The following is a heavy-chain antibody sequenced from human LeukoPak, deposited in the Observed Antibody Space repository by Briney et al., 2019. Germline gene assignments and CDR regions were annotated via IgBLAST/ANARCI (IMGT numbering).Heavy chain of an antibody. Sequence: GGSLRLSCAASGFTFSSYGMHWVRQAPGKGLEWVAVIWYDGSNKYYADSVKGRFTISRDNSKNTLYLQMNSLRAEDTAVYYCARSFSGSYYNANSRLTYYYYGMDVWGQGTTVTVSS. D-gene: IGHD3-10*01. CDR1: GFTFSSYG. CDR2: IWYDGSNK. CDR3: ARSFSGSYYNANSRLTYYYYGMDV. J-gene: IGHJ6*02. V-gene: IGHV3-33*01.